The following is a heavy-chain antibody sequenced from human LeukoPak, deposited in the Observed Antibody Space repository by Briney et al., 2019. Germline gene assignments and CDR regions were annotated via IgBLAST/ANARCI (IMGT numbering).Heavy chain of an antibody. CDR3: AKDGYGSRSYIDLDY. D-gene: IGHD3-10*01. J-gene: IGHJ4*02. CDR1: GFTFSSYA. CDR2: ISGSGDST. Sequence: GGSLRLSCAASGFTFSSYAMSWVRQAPGKGLEWVSTISGSGDSTYYADSVKGRFTISRDNSKNTLYLQMNSLRAEDTAVYYCAKDGYGSRSYIDLDYWGQGTLVTVSS. V-gene: IGHV3-23*01.